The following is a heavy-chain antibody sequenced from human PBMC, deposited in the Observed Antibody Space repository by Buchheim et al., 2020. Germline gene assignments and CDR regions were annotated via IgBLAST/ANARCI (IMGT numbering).Heavy chain of an antibody. D-gene: IGHD2-8*01. CDR2: INQDGGEK. V-gene: IGHV3-7*01. Sequence: EVQLVESGGGLVQPGGSLRLSCVASGFTFSSSWMSWVRQVPGKGLEWVANINQDGGEKSYVTSVKGRLTISRDNGKTSVYLQLSSLRVEDTAVYYCAKLMRGPWNFELWGRGTL. CDR1: GFTFSSSW. CDR3: AKLMRGPWNFEL. J-gene: IGHJ2*01.